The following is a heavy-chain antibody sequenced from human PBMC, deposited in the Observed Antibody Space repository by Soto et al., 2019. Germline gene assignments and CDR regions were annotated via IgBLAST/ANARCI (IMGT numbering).Heavy chain of an antibody. CDR2: IRNKANTYST. CDR3: TSGYCSASSCYSAVFGY. V-gene: IGHV3-72*01. J-gene: IGHJ4*02. D-gene: IGHD2-15*01. Sequence: PGGSLRLSCAASGFTFSDHFIDWVRQAPGKGLEWLGRIRNKANTYSTDFAASVKGRFTISRDDSENSVYLQMDSMKSEDTAVYYCTSGYCSASSCYSAVFGYWGQGALVTVSS. CDR1: GFTFSDHF.